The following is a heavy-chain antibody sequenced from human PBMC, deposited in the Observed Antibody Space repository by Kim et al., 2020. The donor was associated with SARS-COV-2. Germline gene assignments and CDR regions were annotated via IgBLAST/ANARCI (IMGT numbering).Heavy chain of an antibody. V-gene: IGHV4-4*07. CDR1: GDSISTYY. CDR2: FYTSGGT. J-gene: IGHJ6*02. D-gene: IGHD6-6*01. Sequence: SETLSLTCIVSGDSISTYYWSWIRQPAGKGLEWIGRFYTSGGTNYNPSLKSRVTMSVDTSKNHFSLKLSSVTAADTAVYYCARESNYYCMDVWGQGTTV. CDR3: ARESNYYCMDV.